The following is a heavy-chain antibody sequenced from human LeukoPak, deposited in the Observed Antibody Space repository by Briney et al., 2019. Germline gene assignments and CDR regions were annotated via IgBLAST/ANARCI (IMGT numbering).Heavy chain of an antibody. D-gene: IGHD1-26*01. CDR2: IYSAGAT. Sequence: PGGSLRLSCAASGFTVSDNYMIWVRQAPGKGLEWVSSIYSAGATHYAESVKGRFTTSRENSKNTLYLQMNSLRAEDMAVYYCARIEWERLGLAFDIWGQGTMVTVSS. V-gene: IGHV3-53*01. CDR1: GFTVSDNY. CDR3: ARIEWERLGLAFDI. J-gene: IGHJ3*02.